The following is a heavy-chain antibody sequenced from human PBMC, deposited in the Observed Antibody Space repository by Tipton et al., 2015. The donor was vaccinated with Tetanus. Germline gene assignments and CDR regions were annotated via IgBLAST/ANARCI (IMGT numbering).Heavy chain of an antibody. CDR3: ARHVCGYSGYDFDY. Sequence: GSLRLSCTVSGGSISSHYWSWIRQPPRKGLEWIGYYSGRTNYNPSLKSRVTISVDASKNQFSLKLSSVTAADTAVYYCARHVCGYSGYDFDYWGQGTLVTVSP. CDR2: YSGRT. D-gene: IGHD5-12*01. V-gene: IGHV4-59*08. CDR1: GGSISSHY. J-gene: IGHJ4*02.